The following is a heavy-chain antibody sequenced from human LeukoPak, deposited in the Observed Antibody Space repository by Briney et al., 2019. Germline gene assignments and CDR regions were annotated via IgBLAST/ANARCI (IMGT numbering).Heavy chain of an antibody. V-gene: IGHV4-59*08. CDR1: GGSISGDH. Sequence: SETLSLTCTVSGGSISGDHWSWIRQSPGKGLEWIGYIYYSGSTNYNPSLKSRVTMSVDTSKNQFSLKLSSVTAADTAVYYCARLYCGGGSCYEYYWGQGTLVTVSS. J-gene: IGHJ4*02. CDR3: ARLYCGGGSCYEYY. D-gene: IGHD2-15*01. CDR2: IYYSGST.